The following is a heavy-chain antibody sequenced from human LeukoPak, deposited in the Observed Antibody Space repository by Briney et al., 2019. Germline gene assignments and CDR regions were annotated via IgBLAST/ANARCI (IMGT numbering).Heavy chain of an antibody. CDR3: VRGSIAAAGHYYFDY. CDR1: GGSISSSNW. J-gene: IGHJ4*02. CDR2: IYHSGST. V-gene: IGHV4-4*02. Sequence: SGTLSLTCAVSGGSISSSNWWSWVRQPPGKGLEWIGEIYHSGSTNYNPSLKSRVTISVDKSKNQFSLKLSSVTAADTAVYYCVRGSIAAAGHYYFDYWGQGTLVTVSS. D-gene: IGHD6-13*01.